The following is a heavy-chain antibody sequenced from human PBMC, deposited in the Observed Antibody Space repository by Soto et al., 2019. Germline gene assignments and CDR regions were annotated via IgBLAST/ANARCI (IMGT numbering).Heavy chain of an antibody. D-gene: IGHD3-10*01. CDR3: ERACWGAGTQAFDY. Sequence: EVQLVESGGGLVKPGGSLRLSCTASGFTFSSYGVNWVRQAPGKGLEWVSFISSTSNHIYYIDSVKGRFTVSRDNAKNSLYLQMNSLRDEYTAIYYCERACWGAGTQAFDYWGQGTLVTVSS. CDR2: ISSTSNHI. J-gene: IGHJ4*02. V-gene: IGHV3-21*01. CDR1: GFTFSSYG.